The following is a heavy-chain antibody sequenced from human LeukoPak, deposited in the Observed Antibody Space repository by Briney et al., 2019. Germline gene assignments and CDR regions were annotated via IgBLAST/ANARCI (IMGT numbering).Heavy chain of an antibody. D-gene: IGHD3-10*01. CDR1: GFTVSSNY. CDR2: IYSGGST. CDR3: ARGRGVRGVSYFA. V-gene: IGHV3-53*04. J-gene: IGHJ5*02. Sequence: PGGSLRLSCAASGFTVSSNYMSGVRQAPGKGLEWVSVIYSGGSTYYADSVKGRFTISGHNSKNTLYLQMNSLRAEYTAVYYCARGRGVRGVSYFAWGQGTLVTVSS.